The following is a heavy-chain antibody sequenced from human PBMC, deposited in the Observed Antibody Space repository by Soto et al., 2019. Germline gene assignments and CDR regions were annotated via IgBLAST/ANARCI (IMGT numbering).Heavy chain of an antibody. CDR1: GGSISSGGHY. Sequence: SETLSLTCTVSGGSISSGGHYWSWIRQHPGKGLEWIGYIYYSGSTYYNPSLKSRVTISVDTSKNQFSLKLSSVTAADTAVYYCARVGAAAVPSFDYWGQRSLVTVSS. CDR3: ARVGAAAVPSFDY. V-gene: IGHV4-31*03. J-gene: IGHJ4*02. CDR2: IYYSGST. D-gene: IGHD6-13*01.